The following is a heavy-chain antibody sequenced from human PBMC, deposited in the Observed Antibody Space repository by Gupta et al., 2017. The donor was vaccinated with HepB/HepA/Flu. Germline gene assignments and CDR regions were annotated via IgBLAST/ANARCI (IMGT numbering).Heavy chain of an antibody. Sequence: EVQLVQSGAEVKKPGESRKTSCKGSGYSYTSSWIRWVRQQPGKGLEWMGIIYPGDSDTRYSPSFQGQVTISADKSISTAYLQWSSLKASDTAMYYCARGAAYSGSYYYYYMDVWGKGTTVTVSS. V-gene: IGHV5-51*01. CDR1: GYSYTSSW. CDR2: IYPGDSDT. J-gene: IGHJ6*03. CDR3: ARGAAYSGSYYYYYMDV. D-gene: IGHD1-26*01.